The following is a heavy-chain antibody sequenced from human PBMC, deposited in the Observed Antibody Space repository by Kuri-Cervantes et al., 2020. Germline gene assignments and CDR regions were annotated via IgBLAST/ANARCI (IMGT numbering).Heavy chain of an antibody. V-gene: IGHV3-30-3*02. CDR3: AKDMVTGDY. CDR1: GFTFSSYA. D-gene: IGHD2-21*02. CDR2: ISYDGSSK. J-gene: IGHJ4*02. Sequence: GESLKISCAASGFTFSSYAMHWVRQAPGKGLEWVAVISYDGSSKNYADSVKGRFSISRDNSKNTLYLQMNSLRAEDTAVYYCAKDMVTGDYWGQGTLVTVSS.